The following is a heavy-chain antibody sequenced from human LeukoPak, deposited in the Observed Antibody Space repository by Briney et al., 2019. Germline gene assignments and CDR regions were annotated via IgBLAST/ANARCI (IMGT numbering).Heavy chain of an antibody. CDR3: ARLWFGELFLDY. J-gene: IGHJ4*02. D-gene: IGHD3-10*01. Sequence: GASVKVSCKASGYTFTGYYMHWVRQAPGQGLEWMGWINPNSGGTNYAQKLQGRVTMTTDTSTSTAYMELRSLRSDDTAVYYCARLWFGELFLDYWGQGTLVTVSS. CDR2: INPNSGGT. CDR1: GYTFTGYY. V-gene: IGHV1-2*02.